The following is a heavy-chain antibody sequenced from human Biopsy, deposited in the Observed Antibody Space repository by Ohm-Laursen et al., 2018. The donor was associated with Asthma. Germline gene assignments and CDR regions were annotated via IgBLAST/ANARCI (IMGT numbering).Heavy chain of an antibody. CDR2: ISYDGSSI. CDR3: AREGVAGTHIED. Sequence: SLRLSCSASRFTYEMHWVRQAPGKGLEWVAVISYDGSSIYYADPVKGRFTISRDNSKNTLSLQMNSLTAEDTAVYYCAREGVAGTHIEDWGQGTLATVSS. V-gene: IGHV3-30-3*01. D-gene: IGHD6-19*01. CDR1: RFTYE. J-gene: IGHJ4*02.